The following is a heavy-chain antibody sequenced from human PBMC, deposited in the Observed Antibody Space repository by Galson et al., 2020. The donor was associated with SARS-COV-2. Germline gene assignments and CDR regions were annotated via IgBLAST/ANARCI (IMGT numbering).Heavy chain of an antibody. CDR2: IYWDDDK. CDR3: ARHTVTTLADI. V-gene: IGHV2-5*02. J-gene: IGHJ3*02. Sequence: SGPTLVKPTQTLTLTCTFSGFSLSTSGVGVGWIRQPPGKALEWLALIYWDDDKRYSQSLKSRLTITKDTSKNQVVLTMTNMDPVDTATYYCARHTVTTLADIWGQGTMVTVSS. CDR1: GFSLSTSGVG. D-gene: IGHD4-17*01.